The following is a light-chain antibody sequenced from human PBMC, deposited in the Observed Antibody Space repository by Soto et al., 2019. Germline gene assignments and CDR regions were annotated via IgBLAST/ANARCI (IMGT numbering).Light chain of an antibody. CDR1: PETLTSGHY. Sequence: QAVVTQEPSLTVSPGGTVTLTCGSSPETLTSGHYPYWFQQKPGQAPRTLIHDTDNKHSWTPARFSGSLLGGKAALTLSGAQPEDEAEYFCSLSYSGGRIFGGGTKLTVL. V-gene: IGLV7-46*01. J-gene: IGLJ2*01. CDR3: SLSYSGGRI. CDR2: DTD.